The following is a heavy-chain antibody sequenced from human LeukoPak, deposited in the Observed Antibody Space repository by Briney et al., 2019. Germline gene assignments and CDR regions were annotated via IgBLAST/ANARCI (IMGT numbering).Heavy chain of an antibody. CDR2: ISGSGGYT. V-gene: IGHV3-23*01. J-gene: IGHJ4*02. D-gene: IGHD6-19*01. CDR1: GFSFSTYA. CDR3: AKAEGKNPTGGRWLD. Sequence: PGGSLRLSCAGSGFSFSTYALTWVRQAPRMGLETASAISGSGGYTYYADSVRGRFTISRDNSKNTLYLQMNSLRAEDTAIYYCAKAEGKNPTGGRWLDWGQGTLVTVSS.